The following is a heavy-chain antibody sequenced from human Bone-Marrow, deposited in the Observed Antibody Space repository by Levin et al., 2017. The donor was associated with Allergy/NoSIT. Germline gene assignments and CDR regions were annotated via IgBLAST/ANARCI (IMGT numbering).Heavy chain of an antibody. Sequence: GESLKISCKGSGYIFSSYWIGWVRQTPGKGLEWMGLFDPDDSETKYSPSFQGQVTISVDKSINTAYLEWSSLKASDTAIYYCARQPGITEDGAVMDYWGQGTLVTVSS. CDR2: FDPDDSET. D-gene: IGHD6-13*01. CDR3: ARQPGITEDGAVMDY. CDR1: GYIFSSYW. V-gene: IGHV5-51*01. J-gene: IGHJ4*02.